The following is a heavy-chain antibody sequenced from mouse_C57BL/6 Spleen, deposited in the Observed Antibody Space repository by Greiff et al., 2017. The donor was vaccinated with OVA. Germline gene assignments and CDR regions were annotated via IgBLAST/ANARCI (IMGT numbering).Heavy chain of an antibody. CDR1: GYTFTSYG. Sequence: VQRVESGAELARPGASVKLSCKASGYTFTSYGISWVKQRTGQGLEWIGEIYPRSGNTYYNEKFKGKATLTADKSSSTAYMELRSLTSEDSAVYFCARAYDYDGGGYWGQGTTLTVSS. CDR2: IYPRSGNT. V-gene: IGHV1-81*01. CDR3: ARAYDYDGGGY. D-gene: IGHD2-4*01. J-gene: IGHJ2*01.